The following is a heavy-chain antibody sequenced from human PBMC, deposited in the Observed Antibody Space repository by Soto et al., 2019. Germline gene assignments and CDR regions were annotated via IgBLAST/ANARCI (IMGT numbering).Heavy chain of an antibody. CDR3: SRARHYPDASGYYSDY. CDR2: IDPTDSYT. Sequence: EVQLVQSGAEVKKPGESLRISCKGSGYSFTSYWISWVRQMPGKGLEWMGRIDPTDSYTNFSPSFQGHVTISADKSFNPAYLQWSSLKASDTAIYYCSRARHYPDASGYYSDYWGQGTLVTVSS. D-gene: IGHD3-22*01. J-gene: IGHJ4*02. V-gene: IGHV5-10-1*01. CDR1: GYSFTSYW.